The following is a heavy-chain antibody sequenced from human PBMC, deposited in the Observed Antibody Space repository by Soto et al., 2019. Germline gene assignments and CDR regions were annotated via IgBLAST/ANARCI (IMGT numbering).Heavy chain of an antibody. D-gene: IGHD1-26*01. J-gene: IGHJ4*02. CDR3: ARRDSGNNVDFDY. CDR1: GYTFTSYG. CDR2: INTDNGNT. Sequence: GASVKVSCKASGYTFTSYGISWVRQAPGQGLEWMGWINTDNGNTNYARKLQGRVTMTTDTSTSTAYMEVRSLRSDDTAVYYCARRDSGNNVDFDYWGQGTLVTVSS. V-gene: IGHV1-18*04.